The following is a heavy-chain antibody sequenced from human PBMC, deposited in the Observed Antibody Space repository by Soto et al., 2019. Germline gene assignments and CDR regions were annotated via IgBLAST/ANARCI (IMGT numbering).Heavy chain of an antibody. CDR1: GYTFTSYG. J-gene: IGHJ5*02. V-gene: IGHV1-18*01. CDR2: ISAYNGNT. Sequence: QVQLVQSRAEVKKPGASVKVSCKASGYTFTSYGISWVRQAPGQGLEWMGWISAYNGNTNYAQKLQGRVTMTTDTSTSTAYMELRSLRSDDTAVYYCARVGFWYNWNVTPLRWFDPWGQGTLVTVSS. D-gene: IGHD1-1*01. CDR3: ARVGFWYNWNVTPLRWFDP.